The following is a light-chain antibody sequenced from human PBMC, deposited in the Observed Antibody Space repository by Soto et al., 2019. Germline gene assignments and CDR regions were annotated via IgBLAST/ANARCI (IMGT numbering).Light chain of an antibody. J-gene: IGLJ2*01. Sequence: QSVLTQPPSASGTPGQRVTISCSGSRYNIGSNTVNWYQQVTGTAPRLLIHRDHQRPSGVPDRFSGSKSGTSASLAISGLQSEDEADYYCAAWDDSRNGYVVFGGGTKLTVL. CDR1: RYNIGSNT. V-gene: IGLV1-44*01. CDR3: AAWDDSRNGYVV. CDR2: RDH.